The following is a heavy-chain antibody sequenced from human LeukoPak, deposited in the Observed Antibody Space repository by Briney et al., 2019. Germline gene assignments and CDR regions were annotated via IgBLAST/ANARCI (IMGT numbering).Heavy chain of an antibody. Sequence: GGSLRLSCAASGFTFSSYWMHWVRQAPGKGLVWVSRINSDGGSTSYADSVKGRSTISRDNAKNTLYLQMNSLRAEDTAVYYCARVDDYGDYVPGYWGQGTLVTVSS. J-gene: IGHJ4*02. CDR3: ARVDDYGDYVPGY. V-gene: IGHV3-74*01. CDR1: GFTFSSYW. D-gene: IGHD4-17*01. CDR2: INSDGGST.